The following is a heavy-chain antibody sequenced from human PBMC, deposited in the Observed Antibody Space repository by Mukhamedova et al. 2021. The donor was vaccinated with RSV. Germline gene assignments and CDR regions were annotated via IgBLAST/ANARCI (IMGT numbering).Heavy chain of an antibody. Sequence: AQKFQDWVTMTRDTSISTAYMELSRLRSDDTAVYYCARVGGGDAFDVWGQGTMVTVSS. CDR3: ARVGGGDAFDV. D-gene: IGHD2-15*01. J-gene: IGHJ3*01. V-gene: IGHV1-2*04.